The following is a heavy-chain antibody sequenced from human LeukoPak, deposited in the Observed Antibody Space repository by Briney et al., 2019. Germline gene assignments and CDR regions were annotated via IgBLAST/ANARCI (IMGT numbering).Heavy chain of an antibody. V-gene: IGHV4-34*01. D-gene: IGHD6-13*01. J-gene: IGHJ3*02. Sequence: SETLSLTCAVYGGSFSGYYWSWIRQPPGKGLEWIGEINHSGSTNYNPSLKSRVTISVDTSKNQFSLKLSSVTAADTAVYYCATISSSWYGGDAFDIWGQGTMVTVS. CDR3: ATISSSWYGGDAFDI. CDR2: INHSGST. CDR1: GGSFSGYY.